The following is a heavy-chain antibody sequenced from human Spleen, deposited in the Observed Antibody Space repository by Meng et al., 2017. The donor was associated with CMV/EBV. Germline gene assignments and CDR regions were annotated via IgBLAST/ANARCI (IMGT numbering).Heavy chain of an antibody. V-gene: IGHV2-70D*14. Sequence: SGPTLVKPTQTLTLTCTFSGFSFRTSGMRVSWIRQPPGKALEWLARIDWEDEKVYSTSLKTRLTISKDTSKNQVVLTMTKMDPVDTGTYYCARTLGVAGSPPFDYWGQGIPVTVSS. CDR1: GFSFRTSGMR. CDR3: ARTLGVAGSPPFDY. CDR2: IDWEDEK. D-gene: IGHD6-19*01. J-gene: IGHJ4*02.